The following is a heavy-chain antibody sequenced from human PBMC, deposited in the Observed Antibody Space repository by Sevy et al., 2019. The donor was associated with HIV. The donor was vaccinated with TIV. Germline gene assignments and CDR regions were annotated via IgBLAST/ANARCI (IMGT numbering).Heavy chain of an antibody. J-gene: IGHJ6*02. CDR3: ATPLADSSSTSCYTNYYYGMDV. D-gene: IGHD2-2*02. CDR2: ISGSGGST. Sequence: GGSLRLSCAASGFTFSSYAMSWVRQAPGKGLEWVSAISGSGGSTYYADSVKGRFTISRDKSKNTLYLQMNSLRAEDTAVYYCATPLADSSSTSCYTNYYYGMDVWGQGTTVTVSS. CDR1: GFTFSSYA. V-gene: IGHV3-23*01.